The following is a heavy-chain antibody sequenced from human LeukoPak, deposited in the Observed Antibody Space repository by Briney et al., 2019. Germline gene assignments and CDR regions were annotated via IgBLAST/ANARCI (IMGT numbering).Heavy chain of an antibody. D-gene: IGHD3-22*01. Sequence: SETLSLTCTVPGGSISSYYWSWIRQHPGKGLEWIGYIYYSGSTYYNPSLKSRVTISVDTSKNQFSLKLSSVTAADTAVYYCARAPGYYDSSGYYFDYWGQGTLVTVSS. CDR2: IYYSGST. V-gene: IGHV4-59*06. CDR3: ARAPGYYDSSGYYFDY. CDR1: GGSISSYY. J-gene: IGHJ4*02.